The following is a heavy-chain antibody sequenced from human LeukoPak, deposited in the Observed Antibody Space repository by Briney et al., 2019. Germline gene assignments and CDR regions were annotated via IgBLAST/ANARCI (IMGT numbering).Heavy chain of an antibody. CDR1: GGSFSGFY. CDR2: IDHSGST. D-gene: IGHD4-17*01. CDR3: ARDLGDYGDYLNWFDP. V-gene: IGHV4-34*01. Sequence: RSSETLSLTCDVYGGSFSGFYWNWIRQPPGKGLEWIGEIDHSGSTNYNPSLKSRVTMSVDTSKNQFSLKLSSVTAADTAVYYCARDLGDYGDYLNWFDPWGQGTLVTVSS. J-gene: IGHJ5*02.